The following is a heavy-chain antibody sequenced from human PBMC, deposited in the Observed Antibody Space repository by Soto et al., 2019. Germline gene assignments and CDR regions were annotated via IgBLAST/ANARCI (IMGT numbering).Heavy chain of an antibody. CDR1: GGSFGGYY. D-gene: IGHD3-3*02. CDR2: INHSGST. V-gene: IGHV4-34*01. Sequence: SETLSLTCAVYGGSFGGYYWSWIRQPPGKGLEWIGEINHSGSTNYNPSLKSRVTISVDTSKNQFSLKLSSVTAADTAVYYCARRLGFLEWLLPNWFDPWGQGTLVTVSS. J-gene: IGHJ5*02. CDR3: ARRLGFLEWLLPNWFDP.